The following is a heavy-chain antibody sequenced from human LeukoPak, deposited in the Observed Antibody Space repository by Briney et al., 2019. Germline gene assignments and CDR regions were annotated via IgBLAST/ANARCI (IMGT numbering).Heavy chain of an antibody. D-gene: IGHD3-22*01. CDR1: GYTFTSYG. CDR2: ISAYNGNT. Sequence: ASVKVSCKASGYTFTSYGISWVRQAPGQGLEWMGWISAYNGNTNYAQKLQGRVTMTTDTSTSTAYMELRSLRSDDTAVYYCARGLPTYYYDSSGYWAIDYWGQGTLVTVSS. CDR3: ARGLPTYYYDSSGYWAIDY. J-gene: IGHJ4*02. V-gene: IGHV1-18*01.